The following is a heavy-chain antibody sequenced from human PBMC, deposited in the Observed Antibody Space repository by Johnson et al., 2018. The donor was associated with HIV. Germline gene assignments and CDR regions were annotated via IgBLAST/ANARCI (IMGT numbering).Heavy chain of an antibody. CDR3: ARGKAFDI. V-gene: IGHV3-13*01. Sequence: VQLVESGGGVVQPGRSLRLSCAASGFTFSSYDMHWVRQATGKGLEWVSAIGSAGDTYYPGSVKGRFTISRENAKNSLYLQMNSLTAGDTAVYYCARGKAFDIWGQGTMVTVSS. CDR2: IGSAGDT. CDR1: GFTFSSYD. J-gene: IGHJ3*02.